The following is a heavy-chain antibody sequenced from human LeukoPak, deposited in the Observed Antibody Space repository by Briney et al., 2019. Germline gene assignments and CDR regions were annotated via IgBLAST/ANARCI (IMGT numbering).Heavy chain of an antibody. CDR1: GFTFSSYS. V-gene: IGHV3-21*01. D-gene: IGHD2-2*01. J-gene: IGHJ4*02. CDR2: ISSSSSYI. Sequence: GGSLRLSCAASGFTFSSYSMNWVRQAPGKGLEWVSSISSSSSYIYYADSVKGRFTISRDNAKNSLYLQMNSLRAEDTAVYYCARVGSNSCYDYWGQGTLVTVSS. CDR3: ARVGSNSCYDY.